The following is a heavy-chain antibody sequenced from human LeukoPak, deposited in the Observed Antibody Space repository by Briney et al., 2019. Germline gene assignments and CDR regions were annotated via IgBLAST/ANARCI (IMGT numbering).Heavy chain of an antibody. J-gene: IGHJ4*02. CDR1: GFTFSDFY. CDR2: ISPTGSDI. CDR3: TRDPRLTDY. V-gene: IGHV3-11*04. Sequence: TGGSLRLPCAASGFTFSDFYMTWIRQAPGKGLECLSYISPTGSDISYADSVKGRFTISRDNDKNSLYLQMNSLRDDDAAVYYCTRDPRLTDYWGQGTLVTVSS.